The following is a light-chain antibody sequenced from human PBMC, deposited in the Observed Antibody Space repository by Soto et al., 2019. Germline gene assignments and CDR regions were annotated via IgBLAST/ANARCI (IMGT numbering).Light chain of an antibody. J-gene: IGLJ3*02. V-gene: IGLV2-14*01. CDR3: SSYTSSSTPWV. CDR1: SSDVGGYNY. Sequence: QSALTQPASVSGSPGQSITISCTGTSSDVGGYNYVSWYQQHPGKAPKLMIYEVRNRPSGVSNRFSGSRSGITASLTISGLQAEDEADYYCSSYTSSSTPWVFGGGTKLTFL. CDR2: EVR.